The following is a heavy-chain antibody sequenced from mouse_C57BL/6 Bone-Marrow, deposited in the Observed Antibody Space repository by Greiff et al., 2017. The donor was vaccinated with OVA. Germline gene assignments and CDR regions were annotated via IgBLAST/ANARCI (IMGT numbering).Heavy chain of an antibody. D-gene: IGHD2-1*01. CDR2: IHPNSGST. CDR3: ARPPIYYGPDY. J-gene: IGHJ2*01. Sequence: QVQLQQPGAELVKPGASVKLSCKASGYTFTSYWMHWVKQRPGQGLEWIGMIHPNSGSTNYNEKFKSKATLTEDKSSSTAYMQLSSLTSEDSAVYYCARPPIYYGPDYWGQGTTLTVSS. CDR1: GYTFTSYW. V-gene: IGHV1-64*01.